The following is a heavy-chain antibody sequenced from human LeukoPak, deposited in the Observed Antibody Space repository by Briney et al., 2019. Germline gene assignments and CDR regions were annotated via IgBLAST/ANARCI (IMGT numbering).Heavy chain of an antibody. CDR2: IYYSGST. J-gene: IGHJ3*02. D-gene: IGHD2-15*01. Sequence: PSQTLSLTCTVSGGSISSGDYYWSWIRQPPGKGLEWIGYIYYSGSTYYNPSLKSRVTISVDTSKNQFSLKLSSVTAADTAVYYCARQHGYCSGGSCPRGAFDIWGQGTMVTVSS. V-gene: IGHV4-30-4*01. CDR1: GGSISSGDYY. CDR3: ARQHGYCSGGSCPRGAFDI.